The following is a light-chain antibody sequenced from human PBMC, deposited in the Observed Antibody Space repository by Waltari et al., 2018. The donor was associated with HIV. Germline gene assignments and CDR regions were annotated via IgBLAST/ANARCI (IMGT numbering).Light chain of an antibody. CDR2: DVD. Sequence: AVTQPASASGLPGQSTTISCTGDDRDLALYHFLSWYQQHPGKPPRLLLYDVDSRASGVSDRFSGSKSGNTASLTVSGLQAEDEAEYSCSSYAGINPVIFGGGTTLTVL. CDR3: SSYAGINPVI. V-gene: IGLV2-14*03. J-gene: IGLJ2*01. CDR1: DRDLALYHF.